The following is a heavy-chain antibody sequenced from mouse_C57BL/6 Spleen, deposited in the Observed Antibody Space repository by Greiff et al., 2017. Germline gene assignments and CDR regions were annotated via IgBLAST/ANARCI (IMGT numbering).Heavy chain of an antibody. CDR3: ARTGALPHYFDY. V-gene: IGHV2-2*01. CDR2: IWSGGST. D-gene: IGHD2-10*01. Sequence: VQVVESGPGLVQPSQSLSITCTVSGFSLTSYGVHWVRQSPGKGLEWLGVIWSGGSTDYNAAFISRLSISKDNSKSQVFFKMNSLQADDTAIYYCARTGALPHYFDYWGQGTTLTVSS. J-gene: IGHJ2*01. CDR1: GFSLTSYG.